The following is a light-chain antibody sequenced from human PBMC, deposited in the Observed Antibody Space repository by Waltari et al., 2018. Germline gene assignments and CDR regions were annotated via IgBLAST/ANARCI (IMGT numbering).Light chain of an antibody. CDR2: EAS. Sequence: DIQMTQSPSSLSASVGDRVTITCQASQDISNYLNWYQQKPGKAPKLLIYEASNLETGVPSRFSGGGSGTDFACTISSLQPEDIVTYYCQQYDNLPFTFGPGTKVDIK. CDR3: QQYDNLPFT. J-gene: IGKJ3*01. V-gene: IGKV1-33*01. CDR1: QDISNY.